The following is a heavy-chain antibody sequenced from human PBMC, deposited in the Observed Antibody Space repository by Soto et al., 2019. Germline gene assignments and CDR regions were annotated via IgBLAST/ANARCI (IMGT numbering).Heavy chain of an antibody. Sequence: QVQLQESGPGLVKPSETLSLTCTVSGGSISTDYWSWIRQPPGKGLEVIAYIHYSGSTNYNPSLKTRVAISVDTTKNQFSLKLTAVTAADTAVYYCARRYYGGNYWYFDLWGRGTLVTVSS. J-gene: IGHJ2*01. CDR2: IHYSGST. V-gene: IGHV4-59*08. CDR1: GGSISTDY. D-gene: IGHD4-17*01. CDR3: ARRYYGGNYWYFDL.